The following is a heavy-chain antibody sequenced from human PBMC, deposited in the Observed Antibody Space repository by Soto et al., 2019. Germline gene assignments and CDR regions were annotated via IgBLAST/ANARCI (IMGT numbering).Heavy chain of an antibody. D-gene: IGHD6-19*01. CDR2: INAGNGNT. Sequence: QAKGKRLEWMGWINAGNGNTKYSQKFQGRVTITRDTSASTAYMELSSLRSEDTAVYYCDVSVAGPTAIAYWGQGTLVTV. V-gene: IGHV1-3*01. J-gene: IGHJ4*02. CDR3: DVSVAGPTAIAY.